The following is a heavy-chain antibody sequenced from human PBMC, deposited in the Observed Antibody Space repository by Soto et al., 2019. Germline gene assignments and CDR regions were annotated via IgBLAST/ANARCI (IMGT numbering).Heavy chain of an antibody. CDR2: IKSKTDGGTT. V-gene: IGHV3-15*01. Sequence: GSLRLSCAASGFTFSNASMSWVRQAPGKGLEWVGRIKSKTDGGTTDYAAPVKGRFTISRDDSKNTLYLQMNSLKTEDTAVYYCTTSIVPAYYYGMDVWGQGTTVTVSS. D-gene: IGHD2-2*01. CDR3: TTSIVPAYYYGMDV. J-gene: IGHJ6*02. CDR1: GFTFSNAS.